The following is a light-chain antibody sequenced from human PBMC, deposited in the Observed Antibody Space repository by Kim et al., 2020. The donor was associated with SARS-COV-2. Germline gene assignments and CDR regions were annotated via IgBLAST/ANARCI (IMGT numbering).Light chain of an antibody. Sequence: AIQMTQSSSSLSASVGDRVTITCRASQGIRNDLGWYQQKPGRAPNLLIYATSTLQSGVPSRFSGSGSGTDFTLTISSLQPEDVATYYCLQDYDYPLTFVGGTKVDIK. CDR3: LQDYDYPLT. J-gene: IGKJ4*01. V-gene: IGKV1-6*01. CDR2: ATS. CDR1: QGIRND.